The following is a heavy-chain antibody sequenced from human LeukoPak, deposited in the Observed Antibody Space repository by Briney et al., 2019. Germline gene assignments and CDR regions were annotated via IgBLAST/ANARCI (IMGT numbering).Heavy chain of an antibody. CDR1: TFTGHN. D-gene: IGHD3-22*01. J-gene: IGHJ4*02. V-gene: IGHV1-2*02. Sequence: GASVKVSCKHTFTGHNIHWVRQAAGQRLEFVAWINPTSGDIKYAQKFQGRVTMTRDTSINTVYMELSSLTSDDAALYYCVVSVPAPAIPAFDCWGQGTPVTVSP. CDR3: VVSVPAPAIPAFDC. CDR2: INPTSGDI.